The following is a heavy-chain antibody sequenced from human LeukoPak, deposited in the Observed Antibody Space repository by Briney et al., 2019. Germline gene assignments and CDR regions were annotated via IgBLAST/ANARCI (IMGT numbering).Heavy chain of an antibody. D-gene: IGHD5-12*01. J-gene: IGHJ1*01. CDR1: GYSFTGHF. V-gene: IGHV1-2*02. CDR3: ATAKYTGYGLPYY. CDR2: INPNSGAT. Sequence: GASAKVSCKASGYSFTGHFIHWLRQAPGQGLEYVGWINPNSGATNSAQKFQGRVIMTGDTSSGTVYMALTALRPDDTATYFCATAKYTGYGLPYYWGQGTLVAVSS.